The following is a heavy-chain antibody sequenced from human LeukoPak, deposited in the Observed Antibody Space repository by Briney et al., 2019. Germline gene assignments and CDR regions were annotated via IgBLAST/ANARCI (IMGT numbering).Heavy chain of an antibody. Sequence: PSETLSLTCTVSGGSISSSSYYWGWIRQPPGKGLEWIGSIYYSGSTYYNPSLKSRVTISVDTSKNQFSLKLSSVTAADTAVYYCASDLWNRYYFDYWGQGTLVTVSS. V-gene: IGHV4-39*07. J-gene: IGHJ4*02. D-gene: IGHD1-1*01. CDR2: IYYSGST. CDR3: ASDLWNRYYFDY. CDR1: GGSISSSSYY.